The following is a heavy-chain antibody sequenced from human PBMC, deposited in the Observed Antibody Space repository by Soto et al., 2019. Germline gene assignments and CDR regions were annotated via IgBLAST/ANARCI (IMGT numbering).Heavy chain of an antibody. CDR3: TRAPSYPYDFSSVYLIRGTFDI. V-gene: IGHV3-74*01. CDR1: GFTFSSYW. CDR2: INSDGSST. D-gene: IGHD3-3*01. Sequence: PGGSLRLSCAASGFTFSSYWMHWVRQAPGKGLVWVSRINSDGSSTSYADSVKVRFTISRDNAKNKLYLQMNSLRAEDTAVYYCTRAPSYPYDFSSVYLIRGTFDICGQQKIFTISS. J-gene: IGHJ3*02.